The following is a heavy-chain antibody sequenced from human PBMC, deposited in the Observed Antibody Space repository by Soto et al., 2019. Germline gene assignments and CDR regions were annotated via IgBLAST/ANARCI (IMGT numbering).Heavy chain of an antibody. CDR3: ARVVPGAEAWFGP. D-gene: IGHD2-2*01. CDR1: GYTFSNYG. V-gene: IGHV1-18*01. Sequence: SSVKVSCKASGYTFSNYGITWVRQAPGQPLEWLGWISLYSDGTNYAQKFQGRVSMTTDTSTTTAYMELRSLRSDDTAVYYCARVVPGAEAWFGPWGQGTLVTVSS. CDR2: ISLYSDGT. J-gene: IGHJ5*02.